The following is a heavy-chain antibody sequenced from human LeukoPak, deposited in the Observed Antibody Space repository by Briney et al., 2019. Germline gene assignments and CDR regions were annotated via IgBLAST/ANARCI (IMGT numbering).Heavy chain of an antibody. CDR1: GFTFSSYA. CDR3: ASHGSGTVPR. J-gene: IGHJ4*02. Sequence: GGSLRLSCAASGFTFSSYAVNWVRQAPGKGLEWVSSISSTSTYIFYADSVKGRFTISRDNARNSLYLQMNSLRADDTAAYYCASHGSGTVPRWGQGTLVTVSS. CDR2: ISSTSTYI. V-gene: IGHV3-21*01. D-gene: IGHD3-10*01.